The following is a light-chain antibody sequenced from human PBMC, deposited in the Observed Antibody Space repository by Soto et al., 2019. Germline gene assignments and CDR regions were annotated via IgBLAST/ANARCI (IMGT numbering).Light chain of an antibody. J-gene: IGLJ1*01. CDR3: SSYTT. Sequence: QSVLTQPPSASGSPGQSVAISCTGTSSDVGGYNYVSWYQQHPGKAPKLMIYEVNKRPSGVPDRFSGSKSGNTASLTISGLQAEDEADYYCSSYTTFGTGTKV. V-gene: IGLV2-8*01. CDR1: SSDVGGYNY. CDR2: EVN.